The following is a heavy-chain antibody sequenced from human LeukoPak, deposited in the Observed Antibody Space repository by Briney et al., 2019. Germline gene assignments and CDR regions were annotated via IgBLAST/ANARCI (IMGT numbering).Heavy chain of an antibody. CDR1: GFTFRTYA. J-gene: IGHJ6*02. CDR3: AKDHFRYGSGSYTDGMDV. D-gene: IGHD3-10*01. CDR2: ISYDGSNK. Sequence: PGGSLRLSCAASGFTFRTYAMTWVRQAPGKGLEWVAVISYDGSNKYYADSVKGRFTISRDNSKNTLYLQMNSLRAEDTAVYYCAKDHFRYGSGSYTDGMDVWGQGTTVTVSS. V-gene: IGHV3-30*18.